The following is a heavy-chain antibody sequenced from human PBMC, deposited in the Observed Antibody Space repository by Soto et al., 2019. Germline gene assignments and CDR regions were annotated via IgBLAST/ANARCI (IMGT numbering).Heavy chain of an antibody. V-gene: IGHV3-23*01. CDR3: AKSAYPRGLRYYFDY. Sequence: GGSLRLSCAASGFTFSSYAMSWVRQAPGKGLEWVSAISGSGGSTYYADSVKGRFTISRDNSKNTLYLQMNSLRAEDTAVYYCAKSAYPRGLRYYFDYWGQGTXVTVFS. CDR1: GFTFSSYA. J-gene: IGHJ4*02. CDR2: ISGSGGST. D-gene: IGHD4-17*01.